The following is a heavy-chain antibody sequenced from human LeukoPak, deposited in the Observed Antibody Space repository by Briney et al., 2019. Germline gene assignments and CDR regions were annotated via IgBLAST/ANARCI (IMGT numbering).Heavy chain of an antibody. CDR1: GFTLIKYA. V-gene: IGHV3-30*04. Sequence: RPGGSLRLSCTASGFTLIKYAMHWVRQAPGKGLEWVAVISFDGKKEYYTESVKGRFIISRDNSKNTLFLQMNSLKVEDTAVYYCARASMATINYYYFYMVAWGKGTTVSVSS. CDR3: ARASMATINYYYFYMVA. CDR2: ISFDGKKE. J-gene: IGHJ6*03. D-gene: IGHD5-24*01.